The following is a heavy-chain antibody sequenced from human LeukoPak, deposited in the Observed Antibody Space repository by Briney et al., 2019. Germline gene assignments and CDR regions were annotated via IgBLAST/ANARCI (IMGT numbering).Heavy chain of an antibody. Sequence: ASVKVSCKASGYTFTGYYMHWVRQAPGQGLEWMGWINPNSGGTNYAQKFQGRVTMTRDTSISTAYMELSRLRSEDTAVYYCATGGASSGWATFDYWGQGTLVTVSS. CDR1: GYTFTGYY. D-gene: IGHD6-19*01. V-gene: IGHV1-2*02. CDR3: ATGGASSGWATFDY. J-gene: IGHJ4*02. CDR2: INPNSGGT.